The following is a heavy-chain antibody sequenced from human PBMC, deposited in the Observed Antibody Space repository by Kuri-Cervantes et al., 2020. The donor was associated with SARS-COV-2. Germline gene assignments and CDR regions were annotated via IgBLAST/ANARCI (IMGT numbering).Heavy chain of an antibody. CDR1: GFTFSSYA. CDR3: AKDLESQQLVRGLVYYYYYMDV. V-gene: IGHV3-30*02. CDR2: IRYDGSNK. Sequence: GESLKISCAASGFTFSSYAMQWVRQAPGKGLGWVAFIRYDGSNKYYADSGKGRFTISRDNSKNTLYLQMNSLRAEDTAVYYCAKDLESQQLVRGLVYYYYYMDVWGKGTTVTVSS. D-gene: IGHD6-13*01. J-gene: IGHJ6*03.